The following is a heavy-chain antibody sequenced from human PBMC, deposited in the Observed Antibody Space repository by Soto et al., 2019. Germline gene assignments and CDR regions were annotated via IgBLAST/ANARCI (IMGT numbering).Heavy chain of an antibody. V-gene: IGHV3-64D*08. J-gene: IGHJ4*02. D-gene: IGHD3-22*01. CDR3: VKDESRYYYDSSGYYTH. CDR1: GFTFSSYA. Sequence: PGGSLRLSCSASGFTFSSYAMHWVRQAPGKGLEYVSAISSNGGSTYYADSVKGRFTISRDNSKNTLYLQMSSLRAEDTAVYYCVKDESRYYYDSSGYYTHWGQGTLVTVSS. CDR2: ISSNGGST.